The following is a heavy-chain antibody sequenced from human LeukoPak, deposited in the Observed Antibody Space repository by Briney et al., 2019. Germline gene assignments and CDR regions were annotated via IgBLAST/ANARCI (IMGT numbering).Heavy chain of an antibody. Sequence: SETLSLTCAVYGGSFSGYYWSWIRQPPGKGLEWIGEINHSGSTNYNPSLKSRVTISVDTSKNQFSLKLSSVTPEDAAVYYCARAAYCSSTSCYQYYFDYWGQGTLVTVSS. CDR3: ARAAYCSSTSCYQYYFDY. J-gene: IGHJ4*02. CDR2: INHSGST. D-gene: IGHD2-2*01. CDR1: GGSFSGYY. V-gene: IGHV4-34*01.